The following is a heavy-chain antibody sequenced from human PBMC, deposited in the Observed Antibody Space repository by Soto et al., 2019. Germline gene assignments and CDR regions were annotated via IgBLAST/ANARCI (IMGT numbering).Heavy chain of an antibody. Sequence: LRLSCAASGFTFSSYAMSWVRQAPGKGLEWVSAISGSGGSTYYADSVKGRFTISRDNSKNTLYLQMNSLRAEDTAVYYCAKDSYSSSFVSDYWGQGTLVTVSS. CDR3: AKDSYSSSFVSDY. CDR1: GFTFSSYA. J-gene: IGHJ4*02. V-gene: IGHV3-23*01. D-gene: IGHD6-6*01. CDR2: ISGSGGST.